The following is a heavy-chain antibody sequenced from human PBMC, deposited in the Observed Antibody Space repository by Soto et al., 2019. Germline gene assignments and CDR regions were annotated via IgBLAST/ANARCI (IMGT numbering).Heavy chain of an antibody. Sequence: QITLKESGPTLVKPTQTLTLTCLVSGFSLSTSGVGVGWIRQPPGKALEWLAFIYWNDDKRYRPSLKSRLTITKDNSKSIVVLTMTDMDPVDTATYYCTHVTQSPVTPGSNWGQGTLVTVSS. CDR2: IYWNDDK. J-gene: IGHJ4*02. D-gene: IGHD4-4*01. V-gene: IGHV2-5*01. CDR1: GFSLSTSGVG. CDR3: THVTQSPVTPGSN.